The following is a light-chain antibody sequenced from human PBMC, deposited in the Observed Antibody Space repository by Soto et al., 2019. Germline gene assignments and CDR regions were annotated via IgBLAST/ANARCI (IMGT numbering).Light chain of an antibody. CDR1: QSVSSN. J-gene: IGKJ1*01. Sequence: IVMTQSPATLSVSPGARATLSCRASQSVSSNLAWYQQKPGQAPRLLIYGASTRATGIPARFSGSGSGTECTLTISSLQSEDVAVYYCQQYNNWPKTLGQGTKVDIK. V-gene: IGKV3-15*01. CDR2: GAS. CDR3: QQYNNWPKT.